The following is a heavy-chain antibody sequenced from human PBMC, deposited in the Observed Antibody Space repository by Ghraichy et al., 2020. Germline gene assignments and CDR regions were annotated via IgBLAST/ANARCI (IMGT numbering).Heavy chain of an antibody. CDR3: ARDPKRGALDY. V-gene: IGHV3-7*03. D-gene: IGHD3-10*01. CDR1: GFSFSGSW. CDR2: INNDGKEK. Sequence: GGSLRLSCTASGFSFSGSWMSWVRQAPEKGLEWVANINNDGKEKYYVDSLKGRFTISRDNGKNSLFLQISSLRVEDTAVYYCARDPKRGALDYWGQGTLVPITS. J-gene: IGHJ4*02.